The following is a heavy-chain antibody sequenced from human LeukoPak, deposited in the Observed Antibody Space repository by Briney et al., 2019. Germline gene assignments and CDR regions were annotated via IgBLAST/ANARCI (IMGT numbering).Heavy chain of an antibody. J-gene: IGHJ4*02. V-gene: IGHV3-48*03. CDR1: GFTFSSYE. Sequence: GSLRLSCAASGFTFSSYEMNWVRQAPGKGLEWVSYISSSGSTIYYADSVKGRFTISRDNAKNSLYLQMNSLRAEDTAVYYCAGDDYGVGYFDYWGQGTLVTVSS. CDR3: AGDDYGVGYFDY. D-gene: IGHD4-17*01. CDR2: ISSSGSTI.